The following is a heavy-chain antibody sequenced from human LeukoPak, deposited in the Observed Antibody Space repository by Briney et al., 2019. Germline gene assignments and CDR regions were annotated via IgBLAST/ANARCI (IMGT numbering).Heavy chain of an antibody. CDR1: GYTFTSYY. V-gene: IGHV1-46*01. CDR2: INPSGGST. CDR3: ARDEGYRWLQTSPTADY. J-gene: IGHJ4*02. D-gene: IGHD5-24*01. Sequence: ASVKVSCKASGYTFTSYYMHWVRQAPGQGLEWMGIINPSGGSTSYAQKFQGRVTMTRDTSTSTVYMELSSLRSEDTAVYYCARDEGYRWLQTSPTADYWGQGTLVTVSS.